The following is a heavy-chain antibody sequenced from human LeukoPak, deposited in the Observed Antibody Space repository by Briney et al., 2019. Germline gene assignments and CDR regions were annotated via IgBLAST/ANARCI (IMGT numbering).Heavy chain of an antibody. CDR3: ARGPWFLSSYFDY. V-gene: IGHV4-34*01. Sequence: GSLRLSCAASGFNFRSYSMNWVRQPPGKGLEWIGEINHSGSTNYNPSLKSRVTISVDTSKNQFSLKLSSVTAADTAVYYCARGPWFLSSYFDYWGQGTLVTASS. CDR1: GFNFRSYS. CDR2: INHSGST. J-gene: IGHJ4*02. D-gene: IGHD3-10*01.